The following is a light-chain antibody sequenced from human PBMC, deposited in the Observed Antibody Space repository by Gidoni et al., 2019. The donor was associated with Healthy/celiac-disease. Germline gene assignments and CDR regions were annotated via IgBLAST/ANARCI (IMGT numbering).Light chain of an antibody. CDR1: QSVSSSY. V-gene: IGKV3-20*01. J-gene: IGKJ2*01. CDR3: QQYGSSPPYT. Sequence: IVLTPSPGTLSLSPGERATLSCRSSQSVSSSYLAWYQQKPGQAPRLLIYGASSRATGIPDRFSGSGSGTDVTLTISRLEPEDFAVYYCQQYGSSPPYTFGQGTKLEIK. CDR2: GAS.